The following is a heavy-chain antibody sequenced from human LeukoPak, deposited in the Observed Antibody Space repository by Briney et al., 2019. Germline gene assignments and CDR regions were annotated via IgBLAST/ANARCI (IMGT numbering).Heavy chain of an antibody. V-gene: IGHV1-18*01. CDR2: ISAYNGNT. J-gene: IGHJ4*02. D-gene: IGHD3-9*01. CDR3: ARARSEDYDILTGDFDY. Sequence: ASVKVSCKASGYTFTSYGISWVRQAPGQGLEWMGWISAYNGNTNYAQKLQGRVTMTTDTSTSTAYTELRSLRSDDTAVYYCARARSEDYDILTGDFDYWGQGTLVTVSS. CDR1: GYTFTSYG.